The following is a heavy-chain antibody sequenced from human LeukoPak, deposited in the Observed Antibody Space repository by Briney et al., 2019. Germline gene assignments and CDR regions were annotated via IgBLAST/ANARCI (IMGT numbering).Heavy chain of an antibody. CDR3: VGDFDY. V-gene: IGHV3-30*02. CDR1: GFTFNNYD. CDR2: IRYDGSNE. D-gene: IGHD3-16*01. Sequence: PGGSLRLSCAASGFTFNNYDMHWVRQGPGMGLEWVAFIRYDGSNECYADSVKGRFTISRDNSKNTLYLQMNSLRAEDTAVYYGVGDFDYWGQGTLVTVSS. J-gene: IGHJ4*02.